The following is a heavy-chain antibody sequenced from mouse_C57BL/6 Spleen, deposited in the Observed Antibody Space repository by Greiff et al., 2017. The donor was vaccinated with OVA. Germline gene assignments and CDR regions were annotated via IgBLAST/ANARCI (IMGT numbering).Heavy chain of an antibody. D-gene: IGHD2-5*01. CDR1: GFTFSDYG. V-gene: IGHV5-17*01. J-gene: IGHJ2*01. CDR2: ISSGSSTI. Sequence: EVKLVESGGGLVKPGGSLKLSCAASGFTFSDYGMHWVRQAPEKGLEWVAYISSGSSTIYYADTVKGRFTISRDNAKNTLFLQMTSLRSEDTAMYYCARHDYSNYYDYWGQGTPLTVSA. CDR3: ARHDYSNYYDY.